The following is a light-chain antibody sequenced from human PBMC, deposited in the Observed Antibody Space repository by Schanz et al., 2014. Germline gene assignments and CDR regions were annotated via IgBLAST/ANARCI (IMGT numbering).Light chain of an antibody. CDR1: QSVWSY. J-gene: IGKJ1*01. V-gene: IGKV3-20*01. Sequence: EIVLTQSPATLSSSPGERVTFSCRASQSVWSYLAWYQQKRGQAPRLLIHSAFTRVTGIPDRFIGSGSGTDFTLTISRLQPEDFAVYYCQQYTGSLPWTFGQGTRVEIK. CDR3: QQYTGSLPWT. CDR2: SAF.